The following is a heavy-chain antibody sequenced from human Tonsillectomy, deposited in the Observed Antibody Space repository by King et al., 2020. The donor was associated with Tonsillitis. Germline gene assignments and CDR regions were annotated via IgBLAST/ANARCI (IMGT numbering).Heavy chain of an antibody. CDR2: IDPSDSYT. D-gene: IGHD6-13*01. Sequence: QLVQSGAEVKKPGESLWISCKGSGYSFTTYWITWVRQMPGKGLEWMGTIDPSDSYTNYSPSFQGHVTISADKSINTAYLQWSSLKASDTAMYYCARTAGIAAAGTFLDYWGQGTLVTVSS. CDR1: GYSFTTYW. J-gene: IGHJ4*02. V-gene: IGHV5-10-1*01. CDR3: ARTAGIAAAGTFLDY.